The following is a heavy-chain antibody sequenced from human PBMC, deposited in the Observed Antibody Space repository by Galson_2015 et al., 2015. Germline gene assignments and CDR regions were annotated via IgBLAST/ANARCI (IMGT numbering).Heavy chain of an antibody. Sequence: SLRLSCAASGFSFSDYWMNWVRQGPGKGLVWVSRIKYDGSITNYADSVKGRFTISRDNAKNTLYLQINSLRAEDTAVYYCVRGMEVVSTPTAWGQGTLVIVSS. J-gene: IGHJ5*02. CDR1: GFSFSDYW. CDR3: VRGMEVVSTPTA. CDR2: IKYDGSIT. D-gene: IGHD2-2*01. V-gene: IGHV3-74*01.